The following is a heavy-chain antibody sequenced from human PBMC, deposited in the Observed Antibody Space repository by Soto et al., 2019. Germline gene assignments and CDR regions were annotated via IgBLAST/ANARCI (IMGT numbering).Heavy chain of an antibody. D-gene: IGHD3-10*01. CDR3: ARKFAPEFFDS. V-gene: IGHV5-51*01. CDR2: IYPGDSDT. Sequence: GESLKISCKGSGYTFSTYWIAWVRQMPGKGLEWMGIIYPGDSDTKYSPAFQGQVTISADKSINTAYLQWTSLEASDTAMYYCARKFAPEFFDSWGQGTLVTVSS. J-gene: IGHJ4*02. CDR1: GYTFSTYW.